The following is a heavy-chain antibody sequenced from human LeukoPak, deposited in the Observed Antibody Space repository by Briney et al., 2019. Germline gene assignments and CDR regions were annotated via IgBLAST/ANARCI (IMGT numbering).Heavy chain of an antibody. CDR3: ARDLDYYDSSGSGWFDP. J-gene: IGHJ5*02. CDR1: GYTFTAYH. Sequence: GASVKVSCKASGYTFTAYHMHWVRQAPGQGLEWMGWINPNSGGTNYAQKFQGRVTMTRDTSISTAYMELSRLRSDDTAVYYCARDLDYYDSSGSGWFDPWGQGTLVTVSS. V-gene: IGHV1-2*02. D-gene: IGHD3-22*01. CDR2: INPNSGGT.